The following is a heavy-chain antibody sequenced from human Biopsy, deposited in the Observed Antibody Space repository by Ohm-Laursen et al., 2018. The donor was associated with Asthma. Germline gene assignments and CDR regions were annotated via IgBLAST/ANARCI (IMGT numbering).Heavy chain of an antibody. D-gene: IGHD3-22*01. V-gene: IGHV3-33*01. CDR3: ARDFYDSSGYLHFDY. CDR1: GFTFSSYG. J-gene: IGHJ4*02. CDR2: IWYDGSNK. Sequence: SLRLSCAASGFTFSSYGMHWVRQAPGKGLEWVAVIWYDGSNKYYADSVKGRFTISRDNSRNTLYLQMNSLRAEDTAVYYCARDFYDSSGYLHFDYWGQGTLVTVSS.